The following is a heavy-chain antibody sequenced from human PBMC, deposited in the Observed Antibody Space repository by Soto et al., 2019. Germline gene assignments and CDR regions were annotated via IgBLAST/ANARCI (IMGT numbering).Heavy chain of an antibody. J-gene: IGHJ5*01. Sequence: QITLKESGPTLVQPTQTLTLTCTFSGFSLTETGATVGWNRQAPGKGLEWLALIYWYDDKRYNPSLKNRLTIAKDTSRNQVILTLSNVGPVDTATYYCAHSHFEILTGPFDSWGPGTLVTVSS. CDR3: AHSHFEILTGPFDS. D-gene: IGHD3-9*01. CDR1: GFSLTETGAT. CDR2: IYWYDDK. V-gene: IGHV2-5*01.